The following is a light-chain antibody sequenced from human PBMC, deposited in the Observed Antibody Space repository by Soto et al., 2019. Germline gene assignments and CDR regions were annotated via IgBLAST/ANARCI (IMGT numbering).Light chain of an antibody. Sequence: AIQLTQSPSSLSASVGDRVTITCRASQGISSALAWYQQKPGKAPKLLLYDASSEESGVPSRFSGSGSGTDFTLTISSLQPEDFATYYCQQFNRYPLTFGQGTRLEIK. V-gene: IGKV1-13*02. CDR3: QQFNRYPLT. CDR1: QGISSA. J-gene: IGKJ5*01. CDR2: DAS.